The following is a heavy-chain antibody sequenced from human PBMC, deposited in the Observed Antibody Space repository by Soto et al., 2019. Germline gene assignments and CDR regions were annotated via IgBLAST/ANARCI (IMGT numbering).Heavy chain of an antibody. J-gene: IGHJ4*02. CDR1: GFSFSHYW. CDR3: ADSWLPTSY. Sequence: PGGSRRRSWAASGFSFSHYWMHWVRQAPGKGLVWVSRISPDGRTTTYADSVKGRFTISRDNAKSTLYLQMNSLTVEDGAVYYCADSWLPTSYWGPGTLVTVSS. V-gene: IGHV3-74*01. D-gene: IGHD3-10*01. CDR2: ISPDGRTT.